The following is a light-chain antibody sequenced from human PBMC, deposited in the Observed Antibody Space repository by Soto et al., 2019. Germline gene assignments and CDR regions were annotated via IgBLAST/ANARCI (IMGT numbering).Light chain of an antibody. CDR3: AAWDDSLNGPK. CDR1: SSNIGSNS. CDR2: SNN. Sequence: QAVVTQPPSASGTPGQRVTMSCSGSSSNIGSNSVNWYRQLPGTAPKLLIYSNNQRPSGVPDRFSGSKSGTSASLAISGLQSEDEADYYCAAWDDSLNGPKFGGGTKLTVL. V-gene: IGLV1-44*01. J-gene: IGLJ3*02.